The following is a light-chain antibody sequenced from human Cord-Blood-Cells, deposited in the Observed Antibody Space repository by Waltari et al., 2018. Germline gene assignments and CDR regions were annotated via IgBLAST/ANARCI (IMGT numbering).Light chain of an antibody. J-gene: IGKJ3*01. CDR2: GAS. CDR3: QHYGSSPPFT. V-gene: IGKV3-20*01. CDR1: QSVSSSY. Sequence: ELVLTQSPGTLSLCPGERATLSCRASQSVSSSYLALYQQKPGQAPRLLIYGASSRATGIPDRFSGSGSGTDFTLTISRREPEDFAVYYCQHYGSSPPFTFGPGTKVDIK.